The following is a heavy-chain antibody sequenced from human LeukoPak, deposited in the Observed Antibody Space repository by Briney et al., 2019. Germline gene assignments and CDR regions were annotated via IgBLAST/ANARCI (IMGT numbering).Heavy chain of an antibody. CDR3: ARDRRGATNWFDP. CDR2: INPNSGGT. D-gene: IGHD1-26*01. CDR1: GYTFTAYY. Sequence: ASMKASCKASGYTFTAYYMHWVRQAPGQGLEWMGWINPNSGGTNYAQKFQGRVTMTRDTSISKAYMELSRLRSDDTAVYYCARDRRGATNWFDPWGQGSLVTVSS. J-gene: IGHJ5*02. V-gene: IGHV1-2*02.